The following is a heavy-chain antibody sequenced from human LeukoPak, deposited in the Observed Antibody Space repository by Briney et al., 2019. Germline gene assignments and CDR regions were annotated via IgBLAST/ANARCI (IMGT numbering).Heavy chain of an antibody. Sequence: PGGSLRLSCAASGFTFSSYAMSWIRQPPGKGLEWIGYIYYNGNTNYNPSLKSRVTISVDTSKNQFSLKLSSVTAADTAVYYCARHPGWELRNFDYWGQGTLVTVSS. CDR2: IYYNGNT. CDR3: ARHPGWELRNFDY. D-gene: IGHD1-26*01. V-gene: IGHV4-59*08. J-gene: IGHJ4*02. CDR1: GFTFSSYA.